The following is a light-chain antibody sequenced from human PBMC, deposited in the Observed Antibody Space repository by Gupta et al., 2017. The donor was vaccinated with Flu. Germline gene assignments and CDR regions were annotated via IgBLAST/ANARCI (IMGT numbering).Light chain of an antibody. CDR1: QSVSNN. Sequence: EILMTQSPATLSVSPGERATLSCRASQSVSNNLAWYQQKPGQAPRLLIYGASTRATGIPARFSGSGSGKEFTLTISSLQSEDFAVYYCQQYNNWPPYTFGQGTKLEIK. V-gene: IGKV3-15*01. CDR2: GAS. CDR3: QQYNNWPPYT. J-gene: IGKJ2*01.